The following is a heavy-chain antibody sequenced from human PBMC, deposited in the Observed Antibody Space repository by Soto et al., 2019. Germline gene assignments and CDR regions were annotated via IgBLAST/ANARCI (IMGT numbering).Heavy chain of an antibody. CDR1: GGTFRRCG. CDR2: ISYDGSNK. J-gene: IGHJ4*02. CDR3: AHLHRHDY. V-gene: IGHV3-30*03. D-gene: IGHD3-3*01. Sequence: SKAGSGGTFRRCGMLWCRQALGKGLEWVAVISYDGSNKYYADSVKGRFTISRDNSKNTLYLQMNSLRAEDTAVYYCAHLHRHDYRSQGTSVT.